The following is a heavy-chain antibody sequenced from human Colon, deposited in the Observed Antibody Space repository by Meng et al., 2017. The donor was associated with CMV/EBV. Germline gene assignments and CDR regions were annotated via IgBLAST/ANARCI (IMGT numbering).Heavy chain of an antibody. Sequence: SETLSLTCTVSGGSITGSYWSWIRQPPGKGLQWIGYICNSGSTNYNPSLKSRVTISVDTSKNQLSLKLSSVTAADTAVYYCARDYALRRFDYWGQGTLVTVSS. D-gene: IGHD2-2*01. CDR2: ICNSGST. V-gene: IGHV4-59*01. J-gene: IGHJ4*02. CDR3: ARDYALRRFDY. CDR1: GGSITGSY.